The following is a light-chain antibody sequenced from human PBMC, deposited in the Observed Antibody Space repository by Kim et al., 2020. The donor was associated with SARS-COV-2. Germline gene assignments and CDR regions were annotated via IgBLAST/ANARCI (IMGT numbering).Light chain of an antibody. CDR3: QQYSSAPYT. V-gene: IGKV3-20*01. CDR2: DVS. CDR1: QSVSSSY. Sequence: EIVLTQSPGTLSLSAGERATLSCRASQSVSSSYLAWYQQKPGQAPRLLIYDVSNRATGIPDRFTGSGSGTDFTLTITRLEPEDFAVYHCQQYSSAPYTFGQGTKLDI. J-gene: IGKJ2*01.